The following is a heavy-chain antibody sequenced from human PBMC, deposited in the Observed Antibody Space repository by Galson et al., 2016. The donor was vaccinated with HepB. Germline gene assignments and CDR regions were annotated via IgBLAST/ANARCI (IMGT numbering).Heavy chain of an antibody. J-gene: IGHJ6*03. CDR1: GFTFSNAW. V-gene: IGHV3-15*01. Sequence: SLRLSCAASGFTFSNAWMKWVRQSPGKGLEWVGHVKDTLNGGTTHYATSVRGRFIISRDDSKNTLYLQMNSLKIEDTAVYYCTTDVPTLINYNYYYMDVWGKGTTVTVSS. CDR2: VKDTLNGGTT. CDR3: TTDVPTLINYNYYYMDV.